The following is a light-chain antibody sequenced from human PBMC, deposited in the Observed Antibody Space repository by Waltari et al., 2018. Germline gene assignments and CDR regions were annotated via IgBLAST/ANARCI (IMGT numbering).Light chain of an antibody. CDR2: RSY. J-gene: IGLJ3*02. Sequence: QSVLTQSPSASGTPGQRVTISCSGSSSNIGANYVYWYQQFPGTAPRLLHYRSYPRPSGVPDRFSGSKSGTSASLAISGLRSEDEADYYCATWDDSLNAWVFGGGTRLTAL. CDR1: SSNIGANY. V-gene: IGLV1-47*01. CDR3: ATWDDSLNAWV.